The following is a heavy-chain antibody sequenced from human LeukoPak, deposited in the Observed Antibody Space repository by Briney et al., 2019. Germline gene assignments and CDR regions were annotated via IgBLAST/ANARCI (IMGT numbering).Heavy chain of an antibody. D-gene: IGHD2-21*02. Sequence: ASVKVSCKASGGTFSSYAISWVRQAPGQGLEWMGGIIPIFGTANYAQKFQGRVTITADESTSTAYMELSSLRSEDTAVYYCARVGTNIVVVTARGAFDIWGQGTMVTVSS. CDR3: ARVGTNIVVVTARGAFDI. CDR1: GGTFSSYA. J-gene: IGHJ3*02. CDR2: IIPIFGTA. V-gene: IGHV1-69*13.